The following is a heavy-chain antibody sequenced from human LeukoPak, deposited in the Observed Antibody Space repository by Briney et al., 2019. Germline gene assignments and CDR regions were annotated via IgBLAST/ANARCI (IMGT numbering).Heavy chain of an antibody. Sequence: GGSLRLSCAASGFTFSTYSMNWVRQAPRKGLEWVSSISSSSDYIYYADSVRGRFTISRDNAKNSLYLQMNSLRAEDTAVYYCVREVQWELEAFDYWGQGTLVAVSS. D-gene: IGHD1-26*01. CDR3: VREVQWELEAFDY. CDR1: GFTFSTYS. V-gene: IGHV3-21*01. J-gene: IGHJ4*02. CDR2: ISSSSDYI.